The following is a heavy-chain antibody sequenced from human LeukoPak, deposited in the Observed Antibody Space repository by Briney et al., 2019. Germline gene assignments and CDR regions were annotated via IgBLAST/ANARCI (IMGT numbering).Heavy chain of an antibody. CDR1: GFTFSSYS. Sequence: GGSLRLSCAAAGFTFSSYSMNWVRQAPGKGLEWVSSISSSSSYIYYADSVKGRFTISRDNAKNSLYLQMNSLRAEDTAVYYCAKVRDIVVVVAANDYWGQGTLVTVSS. D-gene: IGHD2-15*01. CDR3: AKVRDIVVVVAANDY. V-gene: IGHV3-21*04. J-gene: IGHJ4*02. CDR2: ISSSSSYI.